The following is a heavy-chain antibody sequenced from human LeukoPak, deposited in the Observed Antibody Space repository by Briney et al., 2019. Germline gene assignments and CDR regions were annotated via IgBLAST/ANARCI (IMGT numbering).Heavy chain of an antibody. Sequence: SVKVSCKASGGTFSSYAISWVRQAPGQGLEWMGGINHMFGRANYAQKFQGRVTITADEATSTAYMELSSLRSEDTAVYYCASRGGVVVATTLSDAFDIWGQGTMVTVSS. CDR1: GGTFSSYA. D-gene: IGHD2-15*01. V-gene: IGHV1-69*01. J-gene: IGHJ3*02. CDR3: ASRGGVVVATTLSDAFDI. CDR2: INHMFGRA.